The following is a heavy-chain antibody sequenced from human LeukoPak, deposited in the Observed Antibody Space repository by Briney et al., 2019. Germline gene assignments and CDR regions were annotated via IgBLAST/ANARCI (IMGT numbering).Heavy chain of an antibody. J-gene: IGHJ4*02. CDR3: ARLMVGATSPDY. CDR1: GYSFINYW. D-gene: IGHD1-26*01. Sequence: GESLKISCKGSGYSFINYWISWVRQVPGKGLEWMGRIDPSDSYTNYSPSFQGHVTISADKSIGTAYLQWSSLMASDTAMYYCARLMVGATSPDYWGLGTLVTASS. V-gene: IGHV5-10-1*01. CDR2: IDPSDSYT.